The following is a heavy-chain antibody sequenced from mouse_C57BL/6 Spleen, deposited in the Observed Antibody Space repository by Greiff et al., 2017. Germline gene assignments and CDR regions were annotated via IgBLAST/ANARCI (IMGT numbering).Heavy chain of an antibody. D-gene: IGHD3-2*02. V-gene: IGHV5-17*01. Sequence: EVQVVESGGGLVKPGGSLTLSCAASGFTFSDYGMHWVRQAPEKGLEWVAYISSGSSTIDYADTVKGRITISRDNDKNTLFLQMTRLGSEDTAMYYCARKGSQGYFDVWGTGTTVTVSS. CDR3: ARKGSQGYFDV. CDR1: GFTFSDYG. CDR2: ISSGSSTI. J-gene: IGHJ1*03.